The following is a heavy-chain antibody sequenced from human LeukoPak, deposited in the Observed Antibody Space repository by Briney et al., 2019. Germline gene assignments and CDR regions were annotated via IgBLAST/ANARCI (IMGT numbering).Heavy chain of an antibody. CDR3: ARGRRRYCTNGVCYTVNWFDP. D-gene: IGHD2-8*01. V-gene: IGHV1-18*01. CDR1: GYTFTSYG. J-gene: IGHJ5*02. CDR2: ISAYNGNT. Sequence: ASVKVSCKASGYTFTSYGISWVRQAPGQGPEWMGWISAYNGNTNYAQKLQGRVTMTTDTSTSTAYMELRSQRSDDTAVYYCARGRRRYCTNGVCYTVNWFDPWGQGTLVTVSS.